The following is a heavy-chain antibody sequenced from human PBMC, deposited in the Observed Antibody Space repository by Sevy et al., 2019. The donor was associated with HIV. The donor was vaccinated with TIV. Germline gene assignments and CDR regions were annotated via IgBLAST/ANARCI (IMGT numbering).Heavy chain of an antibody. J-gene: IGHJ4*02. Sequence: GGSLRLSCSASGFPFSSFAMHWVRQAPGKGLEWVALIWYDGSQKYFADSLKGRLTISRDNSKNTLFLQMNSLRAEDTAVYYCARPILGVTTSTCFDSWGQGTLVTVSS. CDR2: IWYDGSQK. V-gene: IGHV3-33*01. CDR3: ARPILGVTTSTCFDS. CDR1: GFPFSSFA. D-gene: IGHD1-26*01.